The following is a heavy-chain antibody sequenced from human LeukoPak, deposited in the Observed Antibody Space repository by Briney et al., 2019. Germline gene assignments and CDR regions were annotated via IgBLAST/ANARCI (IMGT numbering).Heavy chain of an antibody. V-gene: IGHV3-20*04. CDR1: GLTLWFYA. J-gene: IGHJ3*02. Sequence: PGGSLRLSCAASGLTLWFYAMQCVRQVPGKGLEWVSGINWTGDSKGYADSVKGRFIISRDNARNSLFLQMNSLRVHDTTLYYCSRGRHYGDNVDVCDIWGQGTMVTVS. CDR2: INWTGDSK. D-gene: IGHD4-17*01. CDR3: SRGRHYGDNVDVCDI.